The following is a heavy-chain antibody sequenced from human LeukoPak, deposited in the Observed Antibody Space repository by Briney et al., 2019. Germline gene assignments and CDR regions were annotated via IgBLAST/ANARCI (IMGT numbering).Heavy chain of an antibody. J-gene: IGHJ4*02. V-gene: IGHV3-23*01. CDR1: GFTFSSYA. Sequence: PGGSLRLSCAASGFTFSSYAMSWVRQAPGKGLEWVSAISGSGGSTYYADSVKGRFTISRDNSKNTLYLQMNGLRAEDTAVYYCAKDPTYGDYVSPSFDYWGQGTLVTVSS. D-gene: IGHD4-17*01. CDR2: ISGSGGST. CDR3: AKDPTYGDYVSPSFDY.